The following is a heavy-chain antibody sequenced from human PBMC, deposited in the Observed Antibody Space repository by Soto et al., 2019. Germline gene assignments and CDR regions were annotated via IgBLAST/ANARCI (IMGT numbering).Heavy chain of an antibody. Sequence: SETLSLTCSVSGGSVSSGSYYWSWIRQPPGKGLEWVGYILYSGSPNYNPSLKSRVTMSVDTSENQFSLKLSSVTTADTAVYYCARGGLRVGAYRYFDYWGQGTLVTVSS. J-gene: IGHJ4*02. V-gene: IGHV4-61*01. CDR1: GGSVSSGSYY. CDR3: ARGGLRVGAYRYFDY. D-gene: IGHD1-26*01. CDR2: ILYSGSP.